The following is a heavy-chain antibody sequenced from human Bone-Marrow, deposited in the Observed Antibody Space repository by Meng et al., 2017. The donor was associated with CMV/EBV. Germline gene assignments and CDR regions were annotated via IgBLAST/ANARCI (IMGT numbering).Heavy chain of an antibody. J-gene: IGHJ4*02. CDR3: ARSDRNYCTNGVCYKY. V-gene: IGHV1-46*01. Sequence: ASVKVSCKASGYTFTSYYMHWVRQAPGQGLEWMGIINPSGGSTSYAQKFQGRVTMTRDTSISTAYMELSRLRSDDTAVYYCARSDRNYCTNGVCYKYWGQGTLVTVSS. CDR1: GYTFTSYY. CDR2: INPSGGST. D-gene: IGHD2-8*01.